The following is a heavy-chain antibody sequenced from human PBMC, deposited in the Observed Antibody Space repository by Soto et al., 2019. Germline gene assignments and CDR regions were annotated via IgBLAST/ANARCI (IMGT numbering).Heavy chain of an antibody. CDR3: APGGFCTTTSCSRSYYYGMDV. J-gene: IGHJ6*02. V-gene: IGHV3-23*01. CDR2: ISRNGGST. D-gene: IGHD2-8*01. CDR1: DFTFSSFA. Sequence: EVQLLQSGGGLEQPGGSLRLSCAASDFTFSSFAMTWVRQAPGKGLEWVSSISRNGGSTYYADFVKGRFTISRDNSKSTLYLQMDSLRAEDTAVYYCAPGGFCTTTSCSRSYYYGMDVWGQGTTVTVSS.